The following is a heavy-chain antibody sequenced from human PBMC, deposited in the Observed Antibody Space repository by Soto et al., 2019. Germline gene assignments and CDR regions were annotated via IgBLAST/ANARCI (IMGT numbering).Heavy chain of an antibody. V-gene: IGHV1-18*01. CDR2: ISTYNGDT. J-gene: IGHJ3*01. D-gene: IGHD1-26*01. CDR1: GYTFTRSG. Sequence: ASVKVSCKASGYTFTRSGISWVRQAPGQGLEWMGWISTYNGDTNYAQTFQGRVTMTTDTSTSTVYMELRSLRSDDTAVYYCVRQVGATGSYSYAVWGQGTMVTVSS. CDR3: VRQVGATGSYSYAV.